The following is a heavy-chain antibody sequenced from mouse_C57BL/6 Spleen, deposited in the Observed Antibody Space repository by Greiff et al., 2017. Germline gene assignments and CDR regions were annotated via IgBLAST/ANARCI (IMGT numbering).Heavy chain of an antibody. CDR3: ARDLTTVPFAY. Sequence: DVMLVESGGGLVKPGGSLKLSCAASGFTFSDYGMHWVRQAPEKGLEWVAYISSGSSTIYYADTVKGRFTISRDNAKNTLFLQMTSLRSEDTAMYYCARDLTTVPFAYWGQGTLVTVSA. J-gene: IGHJ3*01. D-gene: IGHD1-1*01. CDR1: GFTFSDYG. CDR2: ISSGSSTI. V-gene: IGHV5-17*01.